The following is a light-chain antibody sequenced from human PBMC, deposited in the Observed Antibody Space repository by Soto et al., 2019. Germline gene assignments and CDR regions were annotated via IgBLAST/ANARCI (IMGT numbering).Light chain of an antibody. V-gene: IGKV3-20*01. CDR3: QQYGNSPPGT. Sequence: EIVLTQSPATLSLSPGERATLSCRASQSVGTFFAWYQQRRGLPPRLLIYGASNRATGIPDRFSGSGSGADFTLTISRLEPEDFAVYFCQQYGNSPPGTFGQGTRLEIK. J-gene: IGKJ5*01. CDR1: QSVGTF. CDR2: GAS.